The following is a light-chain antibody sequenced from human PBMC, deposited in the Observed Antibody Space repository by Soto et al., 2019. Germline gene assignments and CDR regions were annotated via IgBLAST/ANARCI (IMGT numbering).Light chain of an antibody. CDR1: QSVSNTY. CDR3: QQYGSSGT. V-gene: IGKV3-20*01. CDR2: GAS. Sequence: EIVLTQSPGTLSLSPGERATLSCRASQSVSNTYLAWYQQKPGQAPRLLIYGASNRATGIPDRFSGSGSGTDFTLTISRLEPEDFAVYYCQQYGSSGTFGQVTKVDIK. J-gene: IGKJ1*01.